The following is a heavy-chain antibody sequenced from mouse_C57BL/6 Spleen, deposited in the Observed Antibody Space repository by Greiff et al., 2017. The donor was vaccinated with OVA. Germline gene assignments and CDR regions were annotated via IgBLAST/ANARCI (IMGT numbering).Heavy chain of an antibody. CDR3: ARRGTTAYAMDY. J-gene: IGHJ4*01. D-gene: IGHD1-2*01. Sequence: DVMLVESGGDLVKPGGSLKLSCAASGFTFSSYGMSWVRQTPDKRLEWVATISSGGSYTYYPDSVKERFTISRDNAKNTLYLQMSSLKSEDTAMYYCARRGTTAYAMDYWGQGTSVTVSS. CDR1: GFTFSSYG. CDR2: ISSGGSYT. V-gene: IGHV5-6*02.